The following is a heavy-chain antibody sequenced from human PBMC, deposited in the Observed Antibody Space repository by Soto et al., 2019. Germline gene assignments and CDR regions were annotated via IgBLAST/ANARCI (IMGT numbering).Heavy chain of an antibody. Sequence: QVQLVESGGGVVQPGRSLRLSCAASGFTFSSYGMHWVRQAPGKGLAWVAVIWYDGSNKYYVDSVKGRFTISRDNSKNTLYLQMNSLRAEDTAVYYCARIHDSNYYYYGMDVWGQGTTVTVSS. D-gene: IGHD2-15*01. J-gene: IGHJ6*02. CDR3: ARIHDSNYYYYGMDV. V-gene: IGHV3-33*01. CDR2: IWYDGSNK. CDR1: GFTFSSYG.